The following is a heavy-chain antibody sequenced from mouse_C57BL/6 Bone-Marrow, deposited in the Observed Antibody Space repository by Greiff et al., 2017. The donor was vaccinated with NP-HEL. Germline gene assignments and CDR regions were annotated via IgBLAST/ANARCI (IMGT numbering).Heavy chain of an antibody. V-gene: IGHV14-3*01. CDR2: IDPANGNT. CDR1: GFNFKNTY. CDR3: ASDGVDY. J-gene: IGHJ2*01. Sequence: VQLQQSVAELVRPGASVKLSCTASGFNFKNTYMHWVKQRPEQGLEWIGRIDPANGNTKYAPKFQGKATISADTSSNTAYLQLSSLTSEDATIYYCASDGVDYWGQGTTLTVSS.